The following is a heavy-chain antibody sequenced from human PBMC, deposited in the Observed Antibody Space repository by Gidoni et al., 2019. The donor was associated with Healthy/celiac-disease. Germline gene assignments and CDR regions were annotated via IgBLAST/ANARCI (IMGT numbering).Heavy chain of an antibody. CDR1: GFTFSSYG. CDR3: ARAGNNYGDYSDY. V-gene: IGHV3-33*01. CDR2: IWYDGSNK. D-gene: IGHD4-17*01. Sequence: QVQLVESGGGVVQPGRSLRLSCAGSGFTFSSYGMPWVRQAPGKGLEWVAVIWYDGSNKYYADSVKGRFTISRDNSKNTLYLQMNSLRAEDTAVYYCARAGNNYGDYSDYWGQGTLVTVSS. J-gene: IGHJ4*02.